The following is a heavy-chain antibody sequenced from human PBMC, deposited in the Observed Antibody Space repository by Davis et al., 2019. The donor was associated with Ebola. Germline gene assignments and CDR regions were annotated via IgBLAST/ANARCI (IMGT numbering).Heavy chain of an antibody. D-gene: IGHD6-13*01. Sequence: GGSLRLSCAASGFTFSGSAMHWVRQASGKGLEWVGRLRSKANRYATAYAASVKGRFTISRDDSKNTAYLQMNSLKTEDTAVYYCTTRDSSSHSADYWGQGTLVTVSS. CDR2: LRSKANRYAT. CDR1: GFTFSGSA. CDR3: TTRDSSSHSADY. J-gene: IGHJ4*02. V-gene: IGHV3-73*01.